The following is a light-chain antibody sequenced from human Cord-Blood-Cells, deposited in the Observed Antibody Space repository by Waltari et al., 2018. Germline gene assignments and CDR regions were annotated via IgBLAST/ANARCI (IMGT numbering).Light chain of an antibody. Sequence: EIVLTQPPATLSLSPGVRATLSCRASQSVSSYLAWYQQKPGQAPRLLIYDASNRATGIPARFSGSGSGTDFTLTISSLEPEDFAVYYCQQRSNWPPMYTFGQGTKLEIK. CDR1: QSVSSY. CDR3: QQRSNWPPMYT. V-gene: IGKV3-11*01. CDR2: DAS. J-gene: IGKJ2*01.